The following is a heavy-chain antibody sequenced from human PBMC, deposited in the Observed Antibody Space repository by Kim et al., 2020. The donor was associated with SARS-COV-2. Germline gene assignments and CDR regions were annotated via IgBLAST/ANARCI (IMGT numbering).Heavy chain of an antibody. J-gene: IGHJ4*02. D-gene: IGHD1-26*01. Sequence: YYVDFVKGRFTISRDNAKKSLYLQMNTLRVQDTAVYYCARARGVGASGFDNWGQGALVTVSS. V-gene: IGHV3-7*03. CDR3: ARARGVGASGFDN.